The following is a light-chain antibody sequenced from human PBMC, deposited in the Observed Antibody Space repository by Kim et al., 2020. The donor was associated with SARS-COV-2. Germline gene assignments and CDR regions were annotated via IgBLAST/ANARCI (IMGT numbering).Light chain of an antibody. J-gene: IGLJ2*01. CDR2: SND. CDR1: TSNIGTNA. CDR3: SAWDDSLNGVI. V-gene: IGLV1-44*01. Sequence: GQRVTISCSGSTSNIGTNAVNWYQQLPGTAPKLLIYSNDHRPSGVPDRFSGSKSGTSASLAIRGLQSEDEADYYCSAWDDSLNGVIFGGGTQLTVL.